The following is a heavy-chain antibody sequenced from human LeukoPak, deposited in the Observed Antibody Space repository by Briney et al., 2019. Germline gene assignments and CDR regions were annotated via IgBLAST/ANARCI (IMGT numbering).Heavy chain of an antibody. CDR2: IYYSGNT. D-gene: IGHD4-23*01. V-gene: IGHV4-39*07. J-gene: IGHJ3*02. CDR1: GGSISSSSYY. Sequence: SETLSLTCTVSGGSISSSSYYWGWIRQPPGKGLEWIGSIYYSGNTYYNPSLESRVTISVDTSKDQFSLKLSSVTAADTAVYYCARYTVVTPGDAFDIWGQGTMVTVSS. CDR3: ARYTVVTPGDAFDI.